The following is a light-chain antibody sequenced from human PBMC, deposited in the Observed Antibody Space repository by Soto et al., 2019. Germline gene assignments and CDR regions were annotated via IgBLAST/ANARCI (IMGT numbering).Light chain of an antibody. CDR3: QEYNSYPVS. Sequence: DIQVTQSPATLSAFVGDRVTISCRARQSIGTWLAWYQQKPGKAPKLLIYDASTLESGVPSRFSGSGSGTEFTLTISSLQPEDVATYYCQEYNSYPVSFGQGTLLEIK. CDR2: DAS. CDR1: QSIGTW. V-gene: IGKV1-5*01. J-gene: IGKJ5*01.